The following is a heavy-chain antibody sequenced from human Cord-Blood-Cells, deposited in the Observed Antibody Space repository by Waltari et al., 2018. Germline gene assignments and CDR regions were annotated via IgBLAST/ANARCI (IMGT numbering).Heavy chain of an antibody. V-gene: IGHV3-53*01. Sequence: EVQLVESGGGLIQPGGSLRLSCAASGFTVSSNYMSWVRQAPGKGLEWVSVIDSGGSTYYADSVKGRFTISRDNSKNTLYLQMNSLRAEDTAVYYCASGTAFGIAAAGPFDYWGQGTLVTVSS. CDR2: IDSGGST. CDR1: GFTVSSNY. CDR3: ASGTAFGIAAAGPFDY. D-gene: IGHD6-13*01. J-gene: IGHJ4*02.